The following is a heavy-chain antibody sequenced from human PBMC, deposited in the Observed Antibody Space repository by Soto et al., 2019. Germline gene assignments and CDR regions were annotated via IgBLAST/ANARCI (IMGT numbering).Heavy chain of an antibody. V-gene: IGHV3-74*01. J-gene: IGHJ4*02. CDR3: ARHLAGNRDY. CDR1: GFTFSSYW. Sequence: EVQLVESGGGLVQPGGSLRLSCAASGFTFSSYWMHWFRQAPGKGLVWVSGINSDGSSTSYADSVKGRFTISRANAKNPLYLQMNSLRAEDTAVYYCARHLAGNRDYWGPGTLVTVSS. CDR2: INSDGSST. D-gene: IGHD3-3*02.